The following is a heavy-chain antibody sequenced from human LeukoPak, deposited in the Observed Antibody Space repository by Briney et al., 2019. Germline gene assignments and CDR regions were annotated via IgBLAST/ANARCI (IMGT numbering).Heavy chain of an antibody. CDR3: ARHGGESIVAMILHAFDI. Sequence: SETLFLTCTVSGGSISSYSWSWIRQSPGKGLEWIGSMYYSGSTNYRPSLKSRVTMSGDTSKNQFSLRLSSVTAADTAVYYCARHGGESIVAMILHAFDIWGQGTMVTVSS. J-gene: IGHJ3*02. CDR1: GGSISSYS. D-gene: IGHD5-12*01. CDR2: MYYSGST. V-gene: IGHV4-59*08.